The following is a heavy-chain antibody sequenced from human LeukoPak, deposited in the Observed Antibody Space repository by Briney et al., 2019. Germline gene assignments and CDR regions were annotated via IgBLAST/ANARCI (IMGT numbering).Heavy chain of an antibody. CDR2: IIPIFGTA. CDR1: GGTFSSYA. Sequence: ASVRVSCKASGGTFSSYAISWVRQAPGQGLEWMGGIIPIFGTANYAQKFQGRVTITADESTSTAYMELSSLRSEDTAVYYCAREIAVSLRFLDHGMDVWGQGTTVTVSS. D-gene: IGHD3-3*01. V-gene: IGHV1-69*13. CDR3: AREIAVSLRFLDHGMDV. J-gene: IGHJ6*02.